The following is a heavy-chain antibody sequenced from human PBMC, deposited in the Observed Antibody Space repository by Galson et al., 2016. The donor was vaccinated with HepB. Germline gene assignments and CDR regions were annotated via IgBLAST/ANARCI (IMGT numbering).Heavy chain of an antibody. CDR1: GYRFTSYW. D-gene: IGHD4-17*01. CDR2: VNPGDSDT. CDR3: ARHWGPSVTLPSYSYGLDV. J-gene: IGHJ6*02. V-gene: IGHV5-51*01. Sequence: QSGAEVKRPGESLRISCKGSGYRFTSYWIGWVRQMPGKGLEWMGIVNPGDSDTRYSPSFQGQVIISADKSLDTAYLQWTSLKASDTALYFCARHWGPSVTLPSYSYGLDVWGQGTTVTGSS.